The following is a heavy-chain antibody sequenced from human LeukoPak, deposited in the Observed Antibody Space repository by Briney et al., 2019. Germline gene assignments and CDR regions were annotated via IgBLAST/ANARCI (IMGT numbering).Heavy chain of an antibody. V-gene: IGHV1-2*02. Sequence: ASVKVSCKASGYTFTSYGISWVRQAPGQGLEWMGWISPNSGGTNYAQKFQGRVTMTRDTSISIAYMELSRLASDDTAVYYCARARYSSGWYPFDYWGQGTLVTVSS. D-gene: IGHD6-19*01. CDR2: ISPNSGGT. J-gene: IGHJ4*02. CDR3: ARARYSSGWYPFDY. CDR1: GYTFTSYG.